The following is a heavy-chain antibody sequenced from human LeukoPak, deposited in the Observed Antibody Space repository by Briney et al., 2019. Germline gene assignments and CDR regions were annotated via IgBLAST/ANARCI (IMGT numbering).Heavy chain of an antibody. CDR2: ILPVLRIA. Sequence: MGKILPVLRIANYAQTFHARLTITAVKSTSTAYMELSSLRSEDTAVYYCARVIYGDYIDYWGQGTLVTVSS. J-gene: IGHJ4*02. V-gene: IGHV1-69*02. D-gene: IGHD4-17*01. CDR3: ARVIYGDYIDY.